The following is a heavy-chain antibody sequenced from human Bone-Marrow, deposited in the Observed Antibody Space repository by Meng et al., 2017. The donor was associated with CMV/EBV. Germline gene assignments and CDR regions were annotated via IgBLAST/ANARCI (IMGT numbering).Heavy chain of an antibody. J-gene: IGHJ4*02. CDR2: IYHSGST. D-gene: IGHD4-11*01. CDR3: ARESYSNYDIY. V-gene: IGHV4-38-2*02. Sequence: SETLSLTCTVSGYSISSGYYWGWIRQPPGKGLEWIGSIYHSGSTYYNPSLKSRVTISVDTSKNQFSLKLSSMTAADTAVYYCARESYSNYDIYWGQGTLVTVSS. CDR1: GYSISSGYY.